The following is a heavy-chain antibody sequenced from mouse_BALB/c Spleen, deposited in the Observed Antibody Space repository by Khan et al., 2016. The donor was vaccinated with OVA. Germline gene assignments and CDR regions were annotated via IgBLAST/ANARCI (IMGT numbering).Heavy chain of an antibody. CDR3: ARDYWDVFAY. CDR1: GFNIKDTY. V-gene: IGHV14-3*02. J-gene: IGHJ3*01. D-gene: IGHD4-1*01. Sequence: VQLQQSGAELVKPGASVKLSCTASGFNIKDTYMHWVKQRPEQGLEWIGRIDPANGNTKYDPKFQGKATITSDTSSNTAYLQLNSLTSEDTAVYYGARDYWDVFAYWGQGTLVTVSA. CDR2: IDPANGNT.